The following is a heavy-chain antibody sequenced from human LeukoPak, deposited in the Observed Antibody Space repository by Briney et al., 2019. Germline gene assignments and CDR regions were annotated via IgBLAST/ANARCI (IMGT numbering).Heavy chain of an antibody. CDR3: AREIGSGWYEFGY. D-gene: IGHD6-19*01. V-gene: IGHV3-53*01. CDR2: IYSGGTT. CDR1: GGSISSNY. J-gene: IGHJ4*02. Sequence: PSETLSLTCTVSGGSISSNYMSWVRQAPGKGLECVSVIYSGGTTYYADSMKGRFTISRDNSKNTLYLQMNSLRAEDTAVYYCAREIGSGWYEFGYWGQGTLVTVSS.